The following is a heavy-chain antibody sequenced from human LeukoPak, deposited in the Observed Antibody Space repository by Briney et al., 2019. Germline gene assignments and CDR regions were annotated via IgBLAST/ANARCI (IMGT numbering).Heavy chain of an antibody. D-gene: IGHD5-24*01. CDR2: ISPSGGST. CDR3: ARDNSVRDEAWWFNP. V-gene: IGHV1-46*01. Sequence: ASVKVSCKAFGYTFTSNYMHWVRQAPGQAPESMRVISPSGGSTTYAQNFQRKVTLTSDMSTSTDYLELSSLRPEDTAVYYCARDNSVRDEAWWFNPWGQGTLVTVSS. CDR1: GYTFTSNY. J-gene: IGHJ5*02.